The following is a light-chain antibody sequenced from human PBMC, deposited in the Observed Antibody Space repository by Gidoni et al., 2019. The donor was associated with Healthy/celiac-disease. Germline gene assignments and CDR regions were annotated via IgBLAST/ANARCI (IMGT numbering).Light chain of an antibody. V-gene: IGKV3-20*01. CDR2: GAS. CDR3: QQYGSSRRT. Sequence: ETLLTPSPGTLSLSPGERSTLSCRASQSVSSSYLAWYQQKPGQAPRLLIYGASSRATGIPDRFSGSGSGTDFTLTISRLEPEDFAVYYCQQYGSSRRTFGQGTKVEIK. J-gene: IGKJ1*01. CDR1: QSVSSSY.